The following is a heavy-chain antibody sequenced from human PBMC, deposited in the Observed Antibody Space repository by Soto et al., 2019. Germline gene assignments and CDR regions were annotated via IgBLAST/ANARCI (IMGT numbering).Heavy chain of an antibody. J-gene: IGHJ6*02. CDR1: GYTFTSYD. CDR3: ARGDYKMERNKYGMDV. D-gene: IGHD4-4*01. CDR2: MNPNSGNT. Sequence: QVQLVQSGAEVKKPGASVKVSCKASGYTFTSYDINWVRQATGQGLERMGWMNPNSGNTGYAQKFQGRVTMTRNTSISTAYMELRSLRSEDTAVYYCARGDYKMERNKYGMDVGGQGTTVTVSS. V-gene: IGHV1-8*01.